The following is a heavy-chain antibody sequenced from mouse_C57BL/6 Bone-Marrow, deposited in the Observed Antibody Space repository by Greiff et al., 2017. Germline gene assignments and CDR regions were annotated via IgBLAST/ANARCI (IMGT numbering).Heavy chain of an antibody. V-gene: IGHV1-50*01. CDR3: TTSCWDY. J-gene: IGHJ2*01. CDR2: IDPSDSYT. CDR1: GYTFTSYW. D-gene: IGHD1-1*01. Sequence: VQLQQPGAELVKPGASVKLSCKASGYTFTSYWMQWVKQRPGQGLEWIGEIDPSDSYTNYNQKFKGKATLTVDTSSSTAYMQLSSLTSEDTAVYYCTTSCWDYWGQGTTLTVSS.